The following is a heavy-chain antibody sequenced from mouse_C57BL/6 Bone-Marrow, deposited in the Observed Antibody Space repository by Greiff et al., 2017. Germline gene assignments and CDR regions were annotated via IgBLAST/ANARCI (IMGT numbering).Heavy chain of an antibody. CDR3: AVLGFYYFDY. Sequence: QVQLKQPGAELVRPGYSVKLSCKASGYTFTSYWMHWVKQRPIQGLEWIGNIDPSDSETHYNQKFKDKATLTVDKSSSTAYMQLSSLTSEDSAVYYCAVLGFYYFDYWGQGTTLTVSS. V-gene: IGHV1-52*01. CDR1: GYTFTSYW. J-gene: IGHJ2*01. CDR2: IDPSDSET. D-gene: IGHD4-1*01.